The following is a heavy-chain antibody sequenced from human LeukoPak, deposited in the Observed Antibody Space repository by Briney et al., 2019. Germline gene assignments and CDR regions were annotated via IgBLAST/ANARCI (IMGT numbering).Heavy chain of an antibody. CDR2: IYYNGNI. V-gene: IGHV4-59*08. J-gene: IGHJ3*02. Sequence: NPSETLSLTCTVSGGSISRYYWSWIRQPPGKGLEWIGYIYYNGNINYNPSLKSRVTMSVDTSKNQFSLKLSSVTAADTAVYYCARAITYYYDTSGQGQDAFDIWGQGTMATVSS. CDR1: GGSISRYY. CDR3: ARAITYYYDTSGQGQDAFDI. D-gene: IGHD3-22*01.